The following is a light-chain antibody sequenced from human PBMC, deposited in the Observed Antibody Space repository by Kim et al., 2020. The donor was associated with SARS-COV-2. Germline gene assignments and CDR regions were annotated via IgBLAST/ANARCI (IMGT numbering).Light chain of an antibody. Sequence: EIVLTQSPGTLSLSPGERATLSCRASQSVSSTHLAWYQQKPGQAPRLFIYGASSRATGIPDRFSGSGSGTDFTLTISRLEPEDFAVYYCQHYGSSVLTFGGGTKLEI. V-gene: IGKV3-20*01. J-gene: IGKJ4*01. CDR3: QHYGSSVLT. CDR2: GAS. CDR1: QSVSSTH.